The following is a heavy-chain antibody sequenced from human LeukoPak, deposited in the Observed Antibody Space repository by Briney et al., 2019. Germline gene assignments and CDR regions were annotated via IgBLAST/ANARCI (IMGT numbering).Heavy chain of an antibody. J-gene: IGHJ4*02. CDR3: ARDRGGGYSNLFDY. D-gene: IGHD3-16*01. Sequence: SETLSLTCAVYGGSFSGYYWSWIRQPPGKGLEWIGEINHSGSTNYNPSLKSRVTISVDTSKNQFSVKLSSVTAADTAVYYCARDRGGGYSNLFDYWGQGTLVTVSS. CDR1: GGSFSGYY. V-gene: IGHV4-34*01. CDR2: INHSGST.